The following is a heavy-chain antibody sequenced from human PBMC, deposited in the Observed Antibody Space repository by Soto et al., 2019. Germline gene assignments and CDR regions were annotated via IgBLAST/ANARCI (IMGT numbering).Heavy chain of an antibody. CDR2: IIPIFGTA. D-gene: IGHD5-18*01. CDR3: ASGSHSYGSLSIDY. J-gene: IGHJ4*02. V-gene: IGHV1-69*13. CDR1: GGTFSSYA. Sequence: SSVKVSCKASGGTFSSYAISWVRQAPGQGLEWMGGIIPIFGTANYAQKFQGRVTITADESTSTAYMELSSLRSEDTAVYYCASGSHSYGSLSIDYSGPGTLVTVYS.